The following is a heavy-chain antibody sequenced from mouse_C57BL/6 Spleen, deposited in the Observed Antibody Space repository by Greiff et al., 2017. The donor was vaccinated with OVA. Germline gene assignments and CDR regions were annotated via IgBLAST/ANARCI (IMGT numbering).Heavy chain of an antibody. Sequence: EVQVVESGGDLVKPGGSLKLSCAASGFTFSSYGMSWVRQTPDKRLEWVATISSGGSYTYYPDSVKGRFTISRDNAKNTLYLQMSSLKSEDTAMYYCARQNYSNPLDYWGQGTTLTVSS. CDR3: ARQNYSNPLDY. CDR2: ISSGGSYT. V-gene: IGHV5-6*01. D-gene: IGHD2-5*01. J-gene: IGHJ2*01. CDR1: GFTFSSYG.